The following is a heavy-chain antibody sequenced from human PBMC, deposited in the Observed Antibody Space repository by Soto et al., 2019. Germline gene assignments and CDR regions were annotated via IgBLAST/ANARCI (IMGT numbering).Heavy chain of an antibody. CDR1: GFIFSSYW. Sequence: EVQLMESGGGLVQPGGSLRLSCAASGFIFSSYWMTWLRQAPGKGLEWVANIRPDGSASNYVDSVRGRFTISRDNAKNSVYLQMNSLRAEDTAVYYCARSRVNWGQGVLVTVSS. D-gene: IGHD6-13*01. CDR2: IRPDGSAS. V-gene: IGHV3-7*01. CDR3: ARSRVN. J-gene: IGHJ4*02.